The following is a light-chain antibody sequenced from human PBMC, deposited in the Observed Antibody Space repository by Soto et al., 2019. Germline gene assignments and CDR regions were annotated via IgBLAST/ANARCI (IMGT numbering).Light chain of an antibody. CDR3: QQRNIWPPVT. CDR1: PSVHNY. V-gene: IGKV3-11*01. Sequence: EIVLTQSPATLSLSPGERATLSCRASPSVHNYLAWYQQKPGQAPRLLIYGAFNRATGIPARFSGSGSGADFTLTISSLEPEDFAFYYCQQRNIWPPVTFGQGTRLEIK. CDR2: GAF. J-gene: IGKJ5*01.